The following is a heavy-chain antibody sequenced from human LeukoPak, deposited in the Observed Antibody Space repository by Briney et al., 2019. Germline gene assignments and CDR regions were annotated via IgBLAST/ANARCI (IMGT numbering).Heavy chain of an antibody. CDR1: GGSISSYY. J-gene: IGHJ4*02. V-gene: IGHV4-59*01. Sequence: SETLSLTCTVSGGSISSYYWSWIRQPPGKGLEWIGYIYYSGSTNYNPSLKSRVTISVDTSKNQFSLKLSSVTAADTAVYYRARATGWAPFDYWGQGTLVTVSS. D-gene: IGHD2-15*01. CDR2: IYYSGST. CDR3: ARATGWAPFDY.